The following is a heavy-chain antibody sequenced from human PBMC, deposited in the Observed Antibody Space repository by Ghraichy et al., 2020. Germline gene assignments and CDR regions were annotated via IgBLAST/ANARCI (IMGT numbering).Heavy chain of an antibody. Sequence: SETLSLTCTVSGGSISSYYWSWIRQPPGKGLEWIGYIYTSGSTNYNPSLKSRVTISVDTSKNQFSLKLSSVTAADTAVYYCARGIFNYDFWSGYYSYYFDYWGQGTLVTVSS. J-gene: IGHJ4*02. CDR2: IYTSGST. CDR1: GGSISSYY. V-gene: IGHV4-4*09. D-gene: IGHD3-3*01. CDR3: ARGIFNYDFWSGYYSYYFDY.